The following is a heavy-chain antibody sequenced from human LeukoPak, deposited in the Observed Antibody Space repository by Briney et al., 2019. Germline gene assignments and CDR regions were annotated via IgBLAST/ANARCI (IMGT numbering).Heavy chain of an antibody. V-gene: IGHV3-30-3*01. CDR2: TSSDLNVK. CDR3: AREGHYGSRSPPSLYFDY. Sequence: PGGSLRLSCAASGFTFRNYVIPWVRQAPGKGLEWVAVTSSDLNVKLYADSVKGRFTISRDNSRSTLDLQMNSLRPEDTAIYYCAREGHYGSRSPPSLYFDYWGQGTLVTVSS. CDR1: GFTFRNYV. D-gene: IGHD3-10*01. J-gene: IGHJ4*02.